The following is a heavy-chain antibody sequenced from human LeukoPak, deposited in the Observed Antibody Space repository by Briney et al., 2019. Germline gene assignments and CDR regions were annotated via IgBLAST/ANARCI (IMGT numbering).Heavy chain of an antibody. CDR3: AREFDLDV. J-gene: IGHJ6*02. CDR1: RFSVSSNY. CDR2: IKQDGSEK. V-gene: IGHV3-7*05. Sequence: GGSLRLSCAASRFSVSSNYMSWVRQAPGKGLEWVANIKQDGSEKYYVDSVKGRFTISRDNAKTSLYLEMNSLRAEDTAVYYCAREFDLDVWGQGTTVTVSS.